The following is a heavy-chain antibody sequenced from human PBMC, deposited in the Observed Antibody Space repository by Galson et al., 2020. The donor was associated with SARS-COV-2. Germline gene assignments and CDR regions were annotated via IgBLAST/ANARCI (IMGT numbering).Heavy chain of an antibody. D-gene: IGHD3-22*01. CDR1: GYTFTSYY. V-gene: IGHV1-46*01. CDR3: ARDGTHYDSSGYYPPDAFDI. J-gene: IGHJ3*02. Sequence: GESLKISCKASGYTFTSYYMHWVRQAPGQGLEWMGIINPSGGSTSYTQKFQGRVTMTRDTSTSTVYMELSSLRSEDTAVYYCARDGTHYDSSGYYPPDAFDIWGQGTMVTVSS. CDR2: INPSGGST.